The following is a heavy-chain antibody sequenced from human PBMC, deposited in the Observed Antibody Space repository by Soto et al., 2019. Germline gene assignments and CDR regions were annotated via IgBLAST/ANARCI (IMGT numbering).Heavy chain of an antibody. CDR1: GFTFTRYS. Sequence: PGGSLRLSCAASGFTFTRYSMNWVRQAPGKGLEWVSSISSTTNYIYYGDSMKGRFTISRDNAKNSLYLEMNSLRAEDTAVFYCARESEDLTSNFDYWGQGTLVTVSS. CDR3: ARESEDLTSNFDY. V-gene: IGHV3-21*06. J-gene: IGHJ4*02. CDR2: ISSTTNYI.